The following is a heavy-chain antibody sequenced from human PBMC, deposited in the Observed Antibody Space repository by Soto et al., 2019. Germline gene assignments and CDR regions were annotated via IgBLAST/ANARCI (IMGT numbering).Heavy chain of an antibody. D-gene: IGHD6-13*01. V-gene: IGHV2-70*01. CDR1: GFSLSTSGMC. CDR2: IDWDDDK. Sequence: SGPTLVNPTQTLTLTCTSSGFSLSTSGMCVSWIRQPPGKALEWLALIDWDDDKYYSTSLKTRLTISKDTSKNQVVLTMTNMDTVETDTYYCGRISGSSRGNWFDPWGQGTLVTVSS. CDR3: GRISGSSRGNWFDP. J-gene: IGHJ5*02.